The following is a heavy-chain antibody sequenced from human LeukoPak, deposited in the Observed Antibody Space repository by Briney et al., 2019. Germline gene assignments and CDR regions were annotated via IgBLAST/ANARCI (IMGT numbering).Heavy chain of an antibody. CDR1: GGSISGYY. V-gene: IGHV4-59*01. CDR3: ARAAPSVSGYSYGYTFDY. CDR2: IYYSGST. J-gene: IGHJ4*02. Sequence: SETLSLTCTVSGGSISGYYWSWIRQPPGKGLEWIGYIYYSGSTNYNPSLKSRVTISVDTSKNQFSLKLSSVTAADTAVYYCARAAPSVSGYSYGYTFDYWGQGTLVTVSS. D-gene: IGHD5-18*01.